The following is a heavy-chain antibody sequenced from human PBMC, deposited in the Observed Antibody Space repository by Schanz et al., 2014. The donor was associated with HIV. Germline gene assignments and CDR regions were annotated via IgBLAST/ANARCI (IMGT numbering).Heavy chain of an antibody. V-gene: IGHV3-30*03. CDR2: ISYDGSNK. D-gene: IGHD1-20*01. CDR1: GFTFSSYG. Sequence: QVQLVESGGGVVQPGRSLRLSCAASGFTFSSYGMHWVRQAPGKGLEWVAVISYDGSNKYHADSVKGRFTISRDNSKNTLYLQMNSLRPEDTAVYYCARGEAITYYYHYYGMDVWGQGTTVTVSS. J-gene: IGHJ6*02. CDR3: ARGEAITYYYHYYGMDV.